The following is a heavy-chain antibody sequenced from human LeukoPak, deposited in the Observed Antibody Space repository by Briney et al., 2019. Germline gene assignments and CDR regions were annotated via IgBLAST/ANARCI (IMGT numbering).Heavy chain of an antibody. J-gene: IGHJ4*02. D-gene: IGHD3-10*01. V-gene: IGHV4-59*01. CDR2: ISDSGST. Sequence: SETLSLTCTVSGGSMSSYYWSWIRQPPGKGLEWIGYISDSGSTNYNPSLKSRVTISVDSSENQFSLKLISVTAADTAVYYCARGGDYTSGSYYNYWGQGALVTVSS. CDR3: ARGGDYTSGSYYNY. CDR1: GGSMSSYY.